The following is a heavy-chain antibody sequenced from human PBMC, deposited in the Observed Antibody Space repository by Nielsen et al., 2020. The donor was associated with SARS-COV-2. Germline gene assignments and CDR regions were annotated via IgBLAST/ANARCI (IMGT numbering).Heavy chain of an antibody. J-gene: IGHJ6*02. CDR3: ARDTIRYCSGGSCYEDYYYGMDV. Sequence: GESLKISCAASGFTFSSYGMHWVRQAPGKGLEWVAVIWYDGSNKYYADSVKGRFTISRDNSKNTLYLQMNSLRAEDTAVYYCARDTIRYCSGGSCYEDYYYGMDVWGQGTTVTVSS. V-gene: IGHV3-33*01. CDR2: IWYDGSNK. D-gene: IGHD2-15*01. CDR1: GFTFSSYG.